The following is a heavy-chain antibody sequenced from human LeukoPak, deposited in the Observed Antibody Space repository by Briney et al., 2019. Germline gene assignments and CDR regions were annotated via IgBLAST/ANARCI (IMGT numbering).Heavy chain of an antibody. Sequence: GGSLRLSCAASGFTFISNSMNWVGQPPGKGREWVSSISSSSSYIYYADSVKGRFTISRDNAKNSLYLQMNSLRAEDTAVYYCARDPDNDYGDYLNWFDPWGQGTLVTVSS. V-gene: IGHV3-21*01. J-gene: IGHJ5*02. CDR3: ARDPDNDYGDYLNWFDP. CDR1: GFTFISNS. D-gene: IGHD4-17*01. CDR2: ISSSSSYI.